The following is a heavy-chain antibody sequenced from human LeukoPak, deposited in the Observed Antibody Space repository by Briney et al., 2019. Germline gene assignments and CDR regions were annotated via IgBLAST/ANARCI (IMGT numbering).Heavy chain of an antibody. CDR3: ARDGYNYVHFDY. V-gene: IGHV3-74*01. Sequence: GGSLRLSCAASGFTFSSYWMHWVRQAPGKGLVWVSRINSDGSSTSYADSVRGRFSISRDNAKNTLYLQMNSLRAEDTAVYYCARDGYNYVHFDYWGQGTLVTVSS. CDR1: GFTFSSYW. D-gene: IGHD5-24*01. CDR2: INSDGSST. J-gene: IGHJ4*02.